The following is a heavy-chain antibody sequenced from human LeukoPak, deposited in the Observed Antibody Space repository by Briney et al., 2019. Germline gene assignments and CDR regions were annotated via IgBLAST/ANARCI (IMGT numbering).Heavy chain of an antibody. V-gene: IGHV1-2*02. Sequence: EASVKVSCKASGYTFTAYYMHWVRQAPGQGLEWIGCIGPTGNTVYVQKFQGRVTVTRDTSINTVYMEVNSLRSDDTAVYSCARESLGGLKYFDDWGQGTLVTVSS. J-gene: IGHJ4*02. D-gene: IGHD3-16*01. CDR2: IGPTGNT. CDR1: GYTFTAYY. CDR3: ARESLGGLKYFDD.